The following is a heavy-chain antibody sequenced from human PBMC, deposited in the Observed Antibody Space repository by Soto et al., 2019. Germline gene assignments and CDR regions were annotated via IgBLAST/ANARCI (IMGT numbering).Heavy chain of an antibody. J-gene: IGHJ3*01. Sequence: GSLRLSCAASGFTFSSYGMHWVRQAPGKGLEWVAVISYDGSNKYYADSVKGRFTISRDNSKNTLYLQMNSLRAEDTAVYYCVSSNIVGRPGGGQGTMVTVSS. CDR2: ISYDGSNK. CDR3: VSSNIVGRPG. CDR1: GFTFSSYG. V-gene: IGHV3-30*03. D-gene: IGHD6-6*01.